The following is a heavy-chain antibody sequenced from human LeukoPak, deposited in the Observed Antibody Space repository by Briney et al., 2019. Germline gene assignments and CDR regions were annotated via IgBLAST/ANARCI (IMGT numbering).Heavy chain of an antibody. D-gene: IGHD3-10*01. Sequence: GESLKISCKGSGYSFTSYWIGWVRQMPGKGLEWMGIIYPGDSDTRYSPSFQGQVTISADKSISTAYLQWSSLKASDTAMYYCARLLGTMVRGVIVGYSAFDIWGQGTMVTVSS. CDR1: GYSFTSYW. V-gene: IGHV5-51*01. CDR2: IYPGDSDT. J-gene: IGHJ3*02. CDR3: ARLLGTMVRGVIVGYSAFDI.